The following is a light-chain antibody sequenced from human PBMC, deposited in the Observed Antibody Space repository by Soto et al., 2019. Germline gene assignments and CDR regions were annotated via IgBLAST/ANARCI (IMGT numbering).Light chain of an antibody. CDR3: QQYYSSYS. J-gene: IGKJ2*03. CDR1: QDISDY. CDR2: GAS. V-gene: IGKV1-8*01. Sequence: AIQKTQSPSSLSASVGDRVIITCRASQDISDYVAWYQHKPGRAPKLLIYGASTLQSGVPPRFSGSGSETEFMLTISRLQSEDFATYYCQQYYSSYSFGQGTKVDIK.